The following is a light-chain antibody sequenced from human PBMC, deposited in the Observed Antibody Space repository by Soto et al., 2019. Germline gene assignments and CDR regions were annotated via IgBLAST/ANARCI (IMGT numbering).Light chain of an antibody. CDR1: TSNIGNNA. Sequence: QSALTQPPSVSGAPRQRVSISCSGATSNIGNNAVNWYQQLPGKAPKLLIYFDDLMPSGVSDRFSGSKSGTSASLAISGLQSEGEADYYCAAWDDSLNVVLFGGGTKVTVL. V-gene: IGLV1-36*01. CDR2: FDD. CDR3: AAWDDSLNVVL. J-gene: IGLJ2*01.